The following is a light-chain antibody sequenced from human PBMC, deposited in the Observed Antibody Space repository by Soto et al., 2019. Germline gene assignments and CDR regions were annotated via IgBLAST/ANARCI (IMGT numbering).Light chain of an antibody. CDR3: MQALETPPT. J-gene: IGKJ2*01. Sequence: DIVVAQSPLSLSVTPGEPASITCRSSQSLLQTNGYDYLNWYLQRPGQSPQLLIYLGSYRASGVPDRFSGGGSGTEFTLKISRVEAEDGGVYYCMQALETPPTFGQGTKLEIK. CDR2: LGS. V-gene: IGKV2-28*01. CDR1: QSLLQTNGYDY.